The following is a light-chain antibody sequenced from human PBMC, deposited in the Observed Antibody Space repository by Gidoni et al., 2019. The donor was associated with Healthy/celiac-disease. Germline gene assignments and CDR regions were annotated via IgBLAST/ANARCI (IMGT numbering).Light chain of an antibody. CDR2: GAS. J-gene: IGKJ5*01. CDR1: HSVSSS. Sequence: EIVRTQSPATLSVSPGERATLSCRASHSVSSSLALFQQKPGQAPSLHIYGASTRATGIPARVSGSGSGTDFTLTLSSLQSEDVAVYFCQQYKNWPPPITFGQGTRLEIK. V-gene: IGKV3D-15*01. CDR3: QQYKNWPPPIT.